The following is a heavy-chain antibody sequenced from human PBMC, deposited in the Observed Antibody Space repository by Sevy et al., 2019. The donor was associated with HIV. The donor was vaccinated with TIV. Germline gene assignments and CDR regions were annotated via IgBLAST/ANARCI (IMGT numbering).Heavy chain of an antibody. J-gene: IGHJ4*02. V-gene: IGHV3-21*01. CDR3: ARALDYHDSGGYFY. CDR1: GFIFSNYD. CDR2: ISSASSYI. Sequence: GGSLRLSCVASGFIFSNYDMNWVRQAPGKGLEWVSSISSASSYIYYADSVKGRFTVSRDNAKDSLYLQMHSLRAEDTATYYCARALDYHDSGGYFYWGLGTLVTVSS. D-gene: IGHD3-22*01.